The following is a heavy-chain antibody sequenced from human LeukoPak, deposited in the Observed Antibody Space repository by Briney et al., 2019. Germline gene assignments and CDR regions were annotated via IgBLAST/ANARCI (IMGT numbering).Heavy chain of an antibody. CDR3: VRDRNNNYFDY. J-gene: IGHJ4*02. CDR2: IWPGGTRS. D-gene: IGHD1-14*01. Sequence: GGSLRLSCTASGFAFRIYGMRWVRPEPGKGLEWVAFIWPGGTRSFYADSVKGRFTISRDDSNNTVYLHMSSLKAEDTALYYCVRDRNNNYFDYWGQGTLLTVSS. CDR1: GFAFRIYG. V-gene: IGHV3-33*01.